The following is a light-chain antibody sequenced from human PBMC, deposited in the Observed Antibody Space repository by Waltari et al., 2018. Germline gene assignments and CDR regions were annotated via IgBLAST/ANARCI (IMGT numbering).Light chain of an antibody. CDR2: DDS. Sequence: SYVLTQPPSVSVAPGQTARITCGGNNIGSKTVHWYQQKPGQAPGLVVYDDSDRPSGISERFSGSNAGNTATLTISRVEAGDEADYYCQVWDSSSDHWVFGGGTKLTVL. J-gene: IGLJ3*02. CDR1: NIGSKT. CDR3: QVWDSSSDHWV. V-gene: IGLV3-21*02.